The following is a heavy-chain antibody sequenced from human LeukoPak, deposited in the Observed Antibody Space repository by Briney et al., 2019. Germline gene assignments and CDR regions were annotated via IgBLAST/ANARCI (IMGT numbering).Heavy chain of an antibody. Sequence: PSETLSLTCTVSGGSISSSSYYWGWIRQPPGQGLEWIVSIYYSGSTYYNPSLKSRVTISVDTSKNQFSLKLSSVTAADTAVYYCARWSGVPNWFDPWGQGTLVTVSS. CDR2: IYYSGST. CDR1: GGSISSSSYY. D-gene: IGHD3-3*01. CDR3: ARWSGVPNWFDP. V-gene: IGHV4-39*01. J-gene: IGHJ5*02.